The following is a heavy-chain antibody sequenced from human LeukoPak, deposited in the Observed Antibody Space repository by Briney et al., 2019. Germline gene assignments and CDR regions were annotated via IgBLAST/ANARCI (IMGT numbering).Heavy chain of an antibody. CDR3: ARSDCSSTSCYRRYYYYYYMDV. Sequence: SETLSLTCTVSGGSISSYYWSWIPQPPGKGLEWIGYIYYSGSTNYNPSLKSRVTISVDTSKNQFSLKLSSVTAADTAVYYCARSDCSSTSCYRRYYYYYYMDVWGKGTTVTVSS. CDR1: GGSISSYY. J-gene: IGHJ6*03. CDR2: IYYSGST. V-gene: IGHV4-59*01. D-gene: IGHD2-2*02.